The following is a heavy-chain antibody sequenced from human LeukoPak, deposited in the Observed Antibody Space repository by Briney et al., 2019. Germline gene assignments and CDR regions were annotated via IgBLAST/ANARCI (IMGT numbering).Heavy chain of an antibody. D-gene: IGHD3-3*01. J-gene: IGHJ3*02. Sequence: GRSLRLSCAASGFTFSSYAMHWVRQVPDKGLEWVAVISYDGSNKYYADSVKGRFTISRDNSKNTLYLQMNSLRAEDTAVYYCARDLRLTYDFWSGYYTADAFDIWGQGTMVTVSS. V-gene: IGHV3-30*04. CDR3: ARDLRLTYDFWSGYYTADAFDI. CDR1: GFTFSSYA. CDR2: ISYDGSNK.